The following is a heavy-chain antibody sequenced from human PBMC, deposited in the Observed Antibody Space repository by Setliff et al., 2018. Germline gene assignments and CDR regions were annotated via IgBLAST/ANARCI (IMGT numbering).Heavy chain of an antibody. V-gene: IGHV3-53*01. CDR2: IYSGDSGGST. CDR1: GFSVSSNY. J-gene: IGHJ3*01. Sequence: GSLRLSCAASGFSVSSNYMSWVRQAPGKGLEWVSVIYSGDSGGSTYYADSVKGRFTISRDNSMNTLYLQMHGLRAEDTAVYYCARYCSSGSCYYDAFDVWGQGTMVTVSS. D-gene: IGHD2-15*01. CDR3: ARYCSSGSCYYDAFDV.